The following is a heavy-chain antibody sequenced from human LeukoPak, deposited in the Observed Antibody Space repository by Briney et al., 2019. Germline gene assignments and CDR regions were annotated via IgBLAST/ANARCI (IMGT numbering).Heavy chain of an antibody. V-gene: IGHV3-23*01. Sequence: GGSLRLSCAASGFTFSSYAMSWVRQAPGKGLERVSAISGSGGSTYYADSVKGRFTISRDNSKNTLYLQMNSLRAEDTAVYYCAKGYSGPDYGDYRLYYFDYWGQGTLVTVSS. D-gene: IGHD4-17*01. J-gene: IGHJ4*02. CDR3: AKGYSGPDYGDYRLYYFDY. CDR2: ISGSGGST. CDR1: GFTFSSYA.